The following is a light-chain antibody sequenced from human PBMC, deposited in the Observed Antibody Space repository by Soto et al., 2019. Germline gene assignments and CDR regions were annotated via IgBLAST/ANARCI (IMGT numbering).Light chain of an antibody. CDR1: QSIRTF. Sequence: DILMTQSPSSLSASVGDRVTITCRASQSIRTFLNWYLQKPGKAPKLLIYDATNLQSGVPSRFSGSGSGTDFTLTITSLQPEDFATYYCLQSYGTWTFGQGTRVEIK. J-gene: IGKJ1*01. V-gene: IGKV1-39*01. CDR2: DAT. CDR3: LQSYGTWT.